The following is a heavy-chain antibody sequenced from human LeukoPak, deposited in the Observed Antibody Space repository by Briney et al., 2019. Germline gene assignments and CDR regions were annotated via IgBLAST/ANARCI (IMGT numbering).Heavy chain of an antibody. Sequence: PGGSLRLSCAASGFTFSSYAMHWVRQAPGKGLEYVSAITSNGANTYYADSVKGRFSISRDNSKNTVYLQMGSLRTEDMAVYYCARALRSGQQSYYFVYGGKEPRVTVSS. CDR3: ARALRSGQQSYYFVY. CDR2: ITSNGANT. CDR1: GFTFSSYA. D-gene: IGHD1-26*01. J-gene: IGHJ4*02. V-gene: IGHV3-64*02.